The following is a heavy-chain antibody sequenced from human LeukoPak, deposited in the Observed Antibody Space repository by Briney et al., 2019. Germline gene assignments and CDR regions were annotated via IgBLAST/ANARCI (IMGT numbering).Heavy chain of an antibody. D-gene: IGHD6-6*01. J-gene: IGHJ6*02. V-gene: IGHV4-34*01. CDR1: GFTFSDYY. CDR3: ARGIAARYYYYYGMDV. Sequence: GSLRLSCAASGFTFSDYYMSWIRQPPGKGLEWIGEINHSGSTNYNPSLKSRVTISVDTSKNQFSLKLSSVTAADTAVYYCARGIAARYYYYYGMDVWGQGTTVTVSS. CDR2: INHSGST.